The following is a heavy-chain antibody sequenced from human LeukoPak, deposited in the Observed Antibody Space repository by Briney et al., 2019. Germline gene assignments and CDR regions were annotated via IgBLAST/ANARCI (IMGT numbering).Heavy chain of an antibody. D-gene: IGHD3-3*01. CDR3: ARGHDFWSGYYLSHFDY. CDR2: INPSGGTT. V-gene: IGHV1-46*01. CDR1: GYDFTNYY. Sequence: GASVKVSCKASGYDFTNYYMNWVRLAPGQGPEWMGVINPSGGTTTYAQKFRGRVTMTRDMSTSTVYMELSSLRSEDTAVYYCARGHDFWSGYYLSHFDYWGQGTLVTVSS. J-gene: IGHJ4*02.